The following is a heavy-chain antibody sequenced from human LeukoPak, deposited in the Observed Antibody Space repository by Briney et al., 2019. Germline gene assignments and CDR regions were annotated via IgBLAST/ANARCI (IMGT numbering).Heavy chain of an antibody. D-gene: IGHD5-12*01. V-gene: IGHV4-34*01. J-gene: IGHJ4*02. CDR2: INHSGST. CDR1: GGSFSGYY. Sequence: PSQTLSLTCAVYGGSFSGYYWSWICQPPGKGLEWIGEINHSGSTNYNPSLKSRVSISVVTSKNQFSLKLSSVTAADTAVYYCARHRGYSGFDYWGQGTLVTVSS. CDR3: ARHRGYSGFDY.